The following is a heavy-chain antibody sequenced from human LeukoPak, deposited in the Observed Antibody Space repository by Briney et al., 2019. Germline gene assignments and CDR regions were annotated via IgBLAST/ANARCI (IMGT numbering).Heavy chain of an antibody. Sequence: IPSETLSLTCTVSGGSISTYYWGWIRQPPGKGLEWIGYVSSNEGTNYNPSLKSRVTILVDTSKNQFSLKLSSVTAADTAVYYCAREEIVGATPFDYWGQGTLVTVSS. V-gene: IGHV4-59*01. D-gene: IGHD1-26*01. CDR2: VSSNEGT. CDR3: AREEIVGATPFDY. J-gene: IGHJ4*02. CDR1: GGSISTYY.